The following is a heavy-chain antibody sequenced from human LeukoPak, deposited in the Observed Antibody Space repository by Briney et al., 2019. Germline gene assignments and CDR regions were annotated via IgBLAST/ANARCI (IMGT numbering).Heavy chain of an antibody. CDR1: GFTFSSYW. V-gene: IGHV3-7*05. CDR3: ATGAYSSSSFDY. D-gene: IGHD6-6*01. J-gene: IGHJ4*02. Sequence: GGSLRLSCAVSGFTFSSYWMSWVRQAPGKGLGWVANIKQDGNEKYYVDSVKGRFTISRDNANNSLYLQMNSLRAEDTAVYYCATGAYSSSSFDYWGLGTLVTVSS. CDR2: IKQDGNEK.